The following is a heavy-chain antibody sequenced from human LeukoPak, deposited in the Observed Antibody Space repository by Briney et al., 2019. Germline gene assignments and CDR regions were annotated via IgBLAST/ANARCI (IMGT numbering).Heavy chain of an antibody. CDR2: ISAYNGNK. Sequence: ASVRVSCKASGYTFTSYGISWVRQAPGRGLEGMGWISAYNGNKNYAQKLQGRVTMTTDTSTSTAYMELRSLRSDDTAVYYCASTYDFWSGYPYWGQGTLVTVSS. D-gene: IGHD3-3*01. CDR3: ASTYDFWSGYPY. V-gene: IGHV1-18*01. J-gene: IGHJ4*02. CDR1: GYTFTSYG.